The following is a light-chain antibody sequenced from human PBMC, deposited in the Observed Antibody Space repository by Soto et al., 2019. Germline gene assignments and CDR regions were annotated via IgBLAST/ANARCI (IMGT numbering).Light chain of an antibody. CDR3: QQYDSWPYT. CDR2: GAS. J-gene: IGKJ2*01. V-gene: IGKV3-20*01. CDR1: QSVGSSY. Sequence: EIVLTQSPGTLSLSPGERATLSCRASQSVGSSYSAWYQQKPGQAPRLLNYGASNRATGIPDRFSGSGSGTDFSLTISRLEPEDFALYFCQQYDSWPYTFGQGTRLEIK.